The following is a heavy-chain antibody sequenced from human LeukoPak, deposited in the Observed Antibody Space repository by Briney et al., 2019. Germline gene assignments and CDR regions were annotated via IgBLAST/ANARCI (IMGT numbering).Heavy chain of an antibody. CDR2: IYYSGST. Sequence: SETLSLTCPVSGGSISSYYWSWIRPPPGKGLEWIGYIYYSGSTNYNPSLKSRVTISVHTSKNQFSLKLSSVTAEDTAVYYCARSSQLRYHIQKIDYWGQGTLVTVSS. CDR3: ARSSQLRYHIQKIDY. V-gene: IGHV4-59*12. D-gene: IGHD2-2*02. J-gene: IGHJ4*02. CDR1: GGSISSYY.